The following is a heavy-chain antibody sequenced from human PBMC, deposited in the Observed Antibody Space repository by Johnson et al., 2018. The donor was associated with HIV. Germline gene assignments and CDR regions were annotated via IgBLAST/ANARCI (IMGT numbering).Heavy chain of an antibody. CDR1: GFTFDDYG. Sequence: QMQLVESGGGVVQPGGSLRLSCAASGFTFDDYGMSWVRQAPGKGLEWVALISYDGNNKDYADSVKGRFTISRDNSKNTLHLQMNSLRAEDTALYYCAREAEDAFDIWGQGTMVTVSS. J-gene: IGHJ3*02. CDR2: ISYDGNNK. CDR3: AREAEDAFDI. V-gene: IGHV3-30*03.